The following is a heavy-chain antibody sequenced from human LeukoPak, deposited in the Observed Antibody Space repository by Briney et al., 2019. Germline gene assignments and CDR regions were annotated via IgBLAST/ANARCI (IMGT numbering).Heavy chain of an antibody. J-gene: IGHJ6*03. Sequence: SETLSLTCTVSGGSISSGSYYWSWIRQPAGKGLEWIGRIYTSGSTNYNPSLKSRVTMSVDTSKNQFSLKVSSVTAADTAVYYCARGKTLTMTTVVITRPIYYMDVWGKGTTVTVSS. CDR2: IYTSGST. CDR3: ARGKTLTMTTVVITRPIYYMDV. D-gene: IGHD3-22*01. V-gene: IGHV4-61*02. CDR1: GGSISSGSYY.